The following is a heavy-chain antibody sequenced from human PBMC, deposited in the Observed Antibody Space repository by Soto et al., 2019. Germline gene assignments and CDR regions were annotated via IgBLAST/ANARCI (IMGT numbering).Heavy chain of an antibody. Sequence: GGSLRLSCAASGFTFSSYWMSWVRQAPGKGLEWVANIKQDGSEKYYVDSVKGRLTISRDNAKNSLYLQMNSLRAEDTAVYYCARVLVSYDFWSGYYYYYGMDVWGQGTTVTVSS. D-gene: IGHD3-3*01. V-gene: IGHV3-7*04. CDR1: GFTFSSYW. CDR3: ARVLVSYDFWSGYYYYYGMDV. CDR2: IKQDGSEK. J-gene: IGHJ6*02.